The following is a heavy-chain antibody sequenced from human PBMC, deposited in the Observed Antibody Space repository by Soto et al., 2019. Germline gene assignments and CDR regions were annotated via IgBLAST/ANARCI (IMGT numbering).Heavy chain of an antibody. CDR2: IYYSGST. CDR1: GGSVSSGSYY. V-gene: IGHV4-61*01. D-gene: IGHD4-17*01. Sequence: QVQLQESGPGLVKPSETLSLTCTVSGGSVSSGSYYWSWIRQPPGKGLEWIGYIYYSGSTNYNPSLKSRVTISVDTSKNQFSLKLSSVTAADTAVYYCARGRGVTTTDYWGQGTLVTVSS. J-gene: IGHJ4*02. CDR3: ARGRGVTTTDY.